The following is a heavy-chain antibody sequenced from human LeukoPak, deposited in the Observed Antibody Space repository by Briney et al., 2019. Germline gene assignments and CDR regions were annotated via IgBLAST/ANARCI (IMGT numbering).Heavy chain of an antibody. CDR2: FDPGNGEI. V-gene: IGHV1-24*01. J-gene: IGHJ4*02. Sequence: ASVKVSCKVSGHTLTDLTMHWVRQAPGKGLEWMGGFDPGNGEIIYAQKFQGRVTMTEDASTDPAYMELSSLKSEDTAVYYCAAGGLYDLLPYWGQGTLVTVSS. D-gene: IGHD3-3*01. CDR1: GHTLTDLT. CDR3: AAGGLYDLLPY.